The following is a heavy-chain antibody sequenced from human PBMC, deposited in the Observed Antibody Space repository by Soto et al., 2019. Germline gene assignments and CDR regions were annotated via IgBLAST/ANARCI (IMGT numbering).Heavy chain of an antibody. D-gene: IGHD5-18*01. CDR1: GGSISSYY. Sequence: SETLSLTCTVSGGSISSYYWSWIRQPPGKGLEWIGSIYHSGSTYYNPSLKSRVTISVDTPKSQFSLKLSSVTAADTAVYYCTCIFSGGYGYGFYYYGMDVWGQGTTVTVSS. CDR3: TCIFSGGYGYGFYYYGMDV. J-gene: IGHJ6*02. CDR2: IYHSGST. V-gene: IGHV4-59*05.